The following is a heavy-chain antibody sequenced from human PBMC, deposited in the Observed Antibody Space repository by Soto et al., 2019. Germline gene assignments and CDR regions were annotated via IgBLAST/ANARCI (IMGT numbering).Heavy chain of an antibody. D-gene: IGHD2-15*01. CDR2: INHAGST. CDR3: ARDATRRGACDI. V-gene: IGHV4-34*01. J-gene: IGHJ3*02. Sequence: SETLSLTCAVYNGSFSVYHWTWIRQPPGKGLEWIGEINHAGSTNYKPSLKSRVTISLDTSRNQFSLKLSSVTAADTAVYYCARDATRRGACDIWGQGTMVTVSS. CDR1: NGSFSVYH.